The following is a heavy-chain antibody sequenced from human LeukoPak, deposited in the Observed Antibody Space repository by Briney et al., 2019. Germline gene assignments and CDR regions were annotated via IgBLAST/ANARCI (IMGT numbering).Heavy chain of an antibody. CDR3: ASPFCISDSCYSVDY. D-gene: IGHD2-15*01. J-gene: IGHJ4*02. V-gene: IGHV3-11*01. Sequence: PGGSLRLSCAASGFTFSYAWMSWIRQAPGKGLEWVSYISSSGSTIYYADSVKGRFTISRDNAKKSLYLQMNSLRAEDTAVYYCASPFCISDSCYSVDYWGQGTLVTVSS. CDR1: GFTFSYAW. CDR2: ISSSGSTI.